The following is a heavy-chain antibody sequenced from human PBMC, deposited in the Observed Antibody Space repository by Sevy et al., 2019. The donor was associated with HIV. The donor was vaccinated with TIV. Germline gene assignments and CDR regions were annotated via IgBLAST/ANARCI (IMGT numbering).Heavy chain of an antibody. D-gene: IGHD2-2*01. CDR1: GLSFSNAW. CDR2: IRSETGGGTT. J-gene: IGHJ4*02. V-gene: IGHV3-15*01. CDR3: AIDHRRDGMIVVPFEK. Sequence: GVSLKISCAASGLSFSNAWMAWVRQAPGKGLEWVGRIRSETGGGTTDFAAFAKGKFTISRDDPKNMLYLQMNSLKTEDTAVYYCAIDHRRDGMIVVPFEKWGLGTLVTVSS.